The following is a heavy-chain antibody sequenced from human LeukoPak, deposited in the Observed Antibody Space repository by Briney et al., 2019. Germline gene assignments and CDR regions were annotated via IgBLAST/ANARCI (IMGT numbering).Heavy chain of an antibody. D-gene: IGHD3-22*01. V-gene: IGHV1-2*02. Sequence: ASVKVSCKASGYTFTGYYMHWVRQAPGQGLEWMGWINPNSGGTNYAQKFQGRVTMTTDTSHSTAYMELSRLRSDDTAVYYCARSITMIVVLYDYWGQGTLVTVSS. CDR2: INPNSGGT. CDR1: GYTFTGYY. J-gene: IGHJ4*02. CDR3: ARSITMIVVLYDY.